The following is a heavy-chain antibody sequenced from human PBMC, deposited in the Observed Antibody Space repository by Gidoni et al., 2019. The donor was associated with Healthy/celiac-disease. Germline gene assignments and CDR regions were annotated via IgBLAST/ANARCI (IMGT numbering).Heavy chain of an antibody. CDR3: ARDFNEYSSSSRDYYYYYGMDV. V-gene: IGHV3-21*01. CDR2: ISSISSYI. D-gene: IGHD6-6*01. CDR1: GFTFSSYS. J-gene: IGHJ6*02. Sequence: EVQLVESGGGLVKPGWSLRLSCAASGFTFSSYSMNWVRQAPGKGLEWVSSISSISSYIYYADSVKGRFTISRDNAKNSLYLQMNSLRAEDTAVYYCARDFNEYSSSSRDYYYYYGMDVWGQGTTVTVSS.